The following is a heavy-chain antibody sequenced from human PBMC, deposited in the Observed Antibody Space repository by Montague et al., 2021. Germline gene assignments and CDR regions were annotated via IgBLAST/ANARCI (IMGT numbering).Heavy chain of an antibody. CDR1: GDSVRCGNYH. Sequence: SETLSLTCSVSGDSVRCGNYHWVWIRQSPGKGLVWFGYICDGGSATYKTSLGSRVTMSLDTSSNQFSLNLRSATAADTAVYYCAAYYYGGGGRGSWGQGTLVTVSS. V-gene: IGHV4-61*01. D-gene: IGHD3-22*01. J-gene: IGHJ5*02. CDR2: ICDGGSA. CDR3: AAYYYGGGGRGS.